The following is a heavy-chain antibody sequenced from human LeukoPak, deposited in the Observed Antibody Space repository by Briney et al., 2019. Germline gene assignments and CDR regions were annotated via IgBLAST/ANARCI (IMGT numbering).Heavy chain of an antibody. CDR3: ARDRVDTAMVSDAFDI. Sequence: SETLSLTCTVSGGSISSSSYYWGWIRQPPGKGLEWIGNIYYSGSTYYNPSLKSRVTISVDTSKNQFSLKLSSVTAADTAVYYCARDRVDTAMVSDAFDIWGQGTMVTVSS. CDR1: GGSISSSSYY. D-gene: IGHD5-18*01. J-gene: IGHJ3*02. CDR2: IYYSGST. V-gene: IGHV4-39*07.